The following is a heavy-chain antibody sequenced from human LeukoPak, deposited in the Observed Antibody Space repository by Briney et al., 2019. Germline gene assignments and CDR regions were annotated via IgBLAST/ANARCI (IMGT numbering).Heavy chain of an antibody. Sequence: SETLSLTCTVSGGSMNSGSYYLSWIRQPAGKGLEWIGRIYTSGSTNYNPSLQSRVTISVDTSKNQFSLKLNSVTAADTAVYYCARGTMIRVDPWGQGTLVTVSS. D-gene: IGHD3-10*01. J-gene: IGHJ5*02. CDR3: ARGTMIRVDP. CDR2: IYTSGST. CDR1: GGSMNSGSYY. V-gene: IGHV4-61*02.